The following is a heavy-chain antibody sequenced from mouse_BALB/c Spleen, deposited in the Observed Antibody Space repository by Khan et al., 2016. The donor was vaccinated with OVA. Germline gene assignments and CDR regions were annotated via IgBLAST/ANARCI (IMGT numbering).Heavy chain of an antibody. CDR1: GFSLTGYG. CDR2: IWGDGST. J-gene: IGHJ4*01. V-gene: IGHV2-6-7*01. CDR3: ARGTDDYALYAMDY. D-gene: IGHD2-4*01. Sequence: QMQLEESGPGLVAPSQSLSITCTVSGFSLTGYGVNWVRQPPGKGLEWLGMIWGDGSTDYNSALKSRLSISKDNSKSQVFLKMNSLQTDDTARYCCARGTDDYALYAMDYWGQGTSVTVSS.